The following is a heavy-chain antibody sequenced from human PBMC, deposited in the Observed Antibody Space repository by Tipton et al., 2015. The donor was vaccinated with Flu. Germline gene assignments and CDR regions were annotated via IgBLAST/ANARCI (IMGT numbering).Heavy chain of an antibody. CDR3: AKDLHPYYYDSSGLAFDI. J-gene: IGHJ3*02. CDR2: ISGSGGST. V-gene: IGHV3-23*01. CDR1: GFTFSSYA. D-gene: IGHD3-22*01. Sequence: SLRLSCAASGFTFSSYAMSWVRQAPGKGLEWVSAISGSGGSTYYADSVKGRFTISRDNSKNTRYLQMNSPRAEDTAVYYCAKDLHPYYYDSSGLAFDIWGQGTMVTVSS.